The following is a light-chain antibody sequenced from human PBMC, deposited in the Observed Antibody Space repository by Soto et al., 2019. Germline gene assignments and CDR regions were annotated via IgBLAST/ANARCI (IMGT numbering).Light chain of an antibody. J-gene: IGLJ1*01. V-gene: IGLV2-23*01. Sequence: QSVLTQPASVSGSPGQSITISCTGTSSDVGSYNLVSWYQQHPGKAPKLMIYEGSKRPSGVSNRFSGSKSGNTASLTISGFQVEDEADYYCCSYAGSSTYVFGTGTQLTVL. CDR1: SSDVGSYNL. CDR3: CSYAGSSTYV. CDR2: EGS.